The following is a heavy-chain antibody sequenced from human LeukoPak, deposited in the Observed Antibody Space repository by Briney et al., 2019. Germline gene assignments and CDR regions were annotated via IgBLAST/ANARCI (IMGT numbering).Heavy chain of an antibody. Sequence: SETLSLTCTVSGGSISSYYRSWIRQPPGKGLEWIGYIYYSGSTNYNPSLKSRVTISVDTSKNQFSLKLSSVTAADTAVYYCARARRSSGWYSYYYGMDVWGQGTTVTVSS. CDR2: IYYSGST. CDR1: GGSISSYY. D-gene: IGHD6-19*01. J-gene: IGHJ6*02. V-gene: IGHV4-59*01. CDR3: ARARRSSGWYSYYYGMDV.